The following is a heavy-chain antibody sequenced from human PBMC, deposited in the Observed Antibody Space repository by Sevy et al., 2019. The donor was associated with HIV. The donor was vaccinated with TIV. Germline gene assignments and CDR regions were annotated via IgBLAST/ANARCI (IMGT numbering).Heavy chain of an antibody. V-gene: IGHV4-4*07. D-gene: IGHD6-13*01. Sequence: SETLSLTCSVSGDSISSYFWHWVRQPAGKGLEWIGRIYARGNSKYNPSLKSRVTMSVDTSKNLLSLRLTSVTAADTAVYYCARDHMPGGLAADTWFNPWGQGTLVTVSS. CDR3: ARDHMPGGLAADTWFNP. J-gene: IGHJ5*02. CDR2: IYARGNS. CDR1: GDSISSYF.